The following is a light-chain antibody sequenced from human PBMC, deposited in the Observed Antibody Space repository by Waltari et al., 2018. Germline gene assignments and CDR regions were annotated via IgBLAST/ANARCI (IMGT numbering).Light chain of an antibody. V-gene: IGLV2-23*01. CDR1: SSDVGSYNL. J-gene: IGLJ3*02. CDR2: EGS. Sequence: QSALPQPASVSGSPGQSITISCTGTSSDVGSYNLVSWYQQHPGKAPKLMIYEGSKWPSGVSNRFSGSKSGNTASLTISGLQAEDEADYYCCSYAGSRVFGGGTKLTVL. CDR3: CSYAGSRV.